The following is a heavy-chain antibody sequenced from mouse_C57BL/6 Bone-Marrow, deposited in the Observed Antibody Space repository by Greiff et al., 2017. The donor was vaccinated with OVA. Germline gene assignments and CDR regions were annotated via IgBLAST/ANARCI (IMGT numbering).Heavy chain of an antibody. D-gene: IGHD1-1*01. CDR3: ARATVVEKAWFAY. CDR1: GYTFTSYW. Sequence: QVQLQQPGAELVKPGASVKLSCKASGYTFTSYWMHWVKQRPGQGLEWIGMIHPNSGSTNYNEKFKSKATLTVDKSSSTAYMQLISLTSEDSAVYYCARATVVEKAWFAYWGQGTLVTVSA. CDR2: IHPNSGST. J-gene: IGHJ3*01. V-gene: IGHV1-64*01.